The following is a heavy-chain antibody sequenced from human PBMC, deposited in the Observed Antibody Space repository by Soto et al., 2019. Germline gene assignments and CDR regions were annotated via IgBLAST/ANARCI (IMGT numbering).Heavy chain of an antibody. Sequence: QLQLQESGSGLVKPSQTLSLTCAVSGGSISSGGYSWSWIRQPPGKGLEWIGYIYHSGSTYYNPFLKRRSHISVDRSKNQFSLKLSSVTAADTAVYYCARSITTVVTRLRYFDLWGRGTLVTVSS. CDR2: IYHSGST. CDR1: GGSISSGGYS. CDR3: ARSITTVVTRLRYFDL. V-gene: IGHV4-30-2*01. D-gene: IGHD4-17*01. J-gene: IGHJ2*01.